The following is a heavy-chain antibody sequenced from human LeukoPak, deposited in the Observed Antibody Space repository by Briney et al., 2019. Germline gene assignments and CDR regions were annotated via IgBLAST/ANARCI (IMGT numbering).Heavy chain of an antibody. CDR1: GGSFSGYY. CDR3: ARGRYCSSTSCYFRYYYMDV. CDR2: INHSGST. D-gene: IGHD2-2*01. J-gene: IGHJ6*03. V-gene: IGHV4-34*01. Sequence: PSETLSLTCAVYGGSFSGYYWSWIRQPLGKGLEWIGEINHSGSTNYNPSLKSRVTISVDTSKNQFSLKLSSVTAADTAVYYCARGRYCSSTSCYFRYYYMDVWGKGTTVTVSS.